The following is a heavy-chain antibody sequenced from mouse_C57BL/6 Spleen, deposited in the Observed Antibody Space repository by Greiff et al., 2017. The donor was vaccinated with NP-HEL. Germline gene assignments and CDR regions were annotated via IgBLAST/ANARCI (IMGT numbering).Heavy chain of an antibody. J-gene: IGHJ4*01. Sequence: VKLQESGPELVKPGASVKISCKASGYAFSSSWMNWVKQRPGKGLEWIGRIYPGDGDTNYNGKFKGKATLTADKSSSTAYMQLSSLTSEDSAVYFCAREWYYGSSYRDAMDYWGQGTSVTVSS. CDR2: IYPGDGDT. D-gene: IGHD1-1*01. CDR3: AREWYYGSSYRDAMDY. CDR1: GYAFSSSW. V-gene: IGHV1-82*01.